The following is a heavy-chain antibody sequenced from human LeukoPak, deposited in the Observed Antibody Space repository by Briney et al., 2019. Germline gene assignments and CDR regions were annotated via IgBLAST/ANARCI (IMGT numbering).Heavy chain of an antibody. CDR3: ARDPGYCSSTSCHSYYFYGMDV. CDR2: INSDGSST. V-gene: IGHV3-74*01. CDR1: GFTFSSYW. Sequence: QPGGSLRLSCAASGFTFSSYWMHWVRQAPGKGLVWVSRINSDGSSTSYADSVKGRFTISRDNAKNTLYLQMNSLRAEDTAVYYCARDPGYCSSTSCHSYYFYGMDVWGKGTTVTVSS. D-gene: IGHD2-2*01. J-gene: IGHJ6*04.